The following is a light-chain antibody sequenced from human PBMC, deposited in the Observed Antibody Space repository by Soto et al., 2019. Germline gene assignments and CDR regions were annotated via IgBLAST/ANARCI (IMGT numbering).Light chain of an antibody. Sequence: MLTQSPGTLSLSPGERATLSCRASQSVSSSYLAWYQQKPGQAPRLLIYGASSRATGIPDRFSGSGSGTDFTLTISRLEPEDFAVYYCQQYGSSPLTFGGGTKVDIK. CDR2: GAS. V-gene: IGKV3-20*01. J-gene: IGKJ4*01. CDR1: QSVSSSY. CDR3: QQYGSSPLT.